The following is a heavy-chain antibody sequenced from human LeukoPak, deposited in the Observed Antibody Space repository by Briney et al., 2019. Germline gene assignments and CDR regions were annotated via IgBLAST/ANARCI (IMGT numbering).Heavy chain of an antibody. Sequence: GGSLRLSCAASGFTFSTYAMSWVRQAPGKGLEWVSTINTSGGSTYYADSVKGRFTISRDNSKNTLYLQMNSLRAEDTAIYYCAKYTWIHLWLPIDYWGQGTLVTVSS. D-gene: IGHD5-18*01. J-gene: IGHJ4*02. V-gene: IGHV3-23*01. CDR3: AKYTWIHLWLPIDY. CDR2: INTSGGST. CDR1: GFTFSTYA.